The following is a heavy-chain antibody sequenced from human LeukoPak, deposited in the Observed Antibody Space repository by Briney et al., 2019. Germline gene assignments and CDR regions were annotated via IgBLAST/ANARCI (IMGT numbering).Heavy chain of an antibody. D-gene: IGHD5-18*01. CDR2: IYHSGST. Sequence: PSETLSLTCSVSGYSVSSGYYWGWIRQPPGKGLERIGSIYHSGSTYYNPSLKSRVTVSVDTSKNQFSLKLSSVTAADTAVYYCARGASGYSYGLRRNNWFDPWGQGTRVTVSS. J-gene: IGHJ5*02. V-gene: IGHV4-38-2*02. CDR3: ARGASGYSYGLRRNNWFDP. CDR1: GYSVSSGYY.